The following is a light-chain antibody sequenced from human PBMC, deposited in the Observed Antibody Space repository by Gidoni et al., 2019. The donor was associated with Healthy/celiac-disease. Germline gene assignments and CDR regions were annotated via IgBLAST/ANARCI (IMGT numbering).Light chain of an antibody. CDR1: QDISNY. Sequence: ILMTPSPSSLSASIGDRVTITCQASQDISNYLNWYQQKPGKAPKLLIYDASNLETGVPSRFSGSGSGTDFTFTISSLQPEDIATYYCQQYDNHPLTFXEXTKVEIK. CDR3: QQYDNHPLT. CDR2: DAS. V-gene: IGKV1-33*01. J-gene: IGKJ4*02.